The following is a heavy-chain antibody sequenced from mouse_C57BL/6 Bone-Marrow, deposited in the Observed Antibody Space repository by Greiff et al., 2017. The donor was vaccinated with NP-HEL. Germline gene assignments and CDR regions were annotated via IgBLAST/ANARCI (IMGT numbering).Heavy chain of an antibody. V-gene: IGHV5-9-1*02. CDR2: ISSGGDYI. CDR1: GFTFSSYA. Sequence: EVMLVESGEGLVKPGGSLKLSCAASGFTFSSYAMSWVRQTPEKRLEWVAYISSGGDYIYYAETVKGRFTISRDNARNTLYLQMSSLKSEDTALYYCTRGDGYSGYYAMDDWGQGTSVTVSS. D-gene: IGHD2-3*01. CDR3: TRGDGYSGYYAMDD. J-gene: IGHJ4*01.